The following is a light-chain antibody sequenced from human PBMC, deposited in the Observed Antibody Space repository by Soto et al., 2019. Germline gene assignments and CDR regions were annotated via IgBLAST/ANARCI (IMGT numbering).Light chain of an antibody. CDR2: RNN. CDR3: AAWDDSLSVHVV. Sequence: QAVVTQPPSVSGTPGQRVTISCSGSSSNIGSNYVYWYQQLPGTAPTLLIYRNNQRPSGVPDRFSGSKSGTSASLAISGLRSEDEADYYCAAWDDSLSVHVVFGGGTKLTVL. CDR1: SSNIGSNY. J-gene: IGLJ2*01. V-gene: IGLV1-47*01.